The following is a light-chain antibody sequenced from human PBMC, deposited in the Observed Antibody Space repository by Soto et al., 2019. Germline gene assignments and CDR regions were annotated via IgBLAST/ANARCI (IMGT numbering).Light chain of an antibody. CDR2: DVS. Sequence: QPVLTQPASVSGSPGQSITISCTGTSSDVGGYNYVSWHQQHPGRAPKVMIYDVSDRPSGVSDRFSGSKSGNTASLTISGLQAEDEADYYCSSYTSSNTPVFGGGTKLTVL. CDR3: SSYTSSNTPV. V-gene: IGLV2-14*03. J-gene: IGLJ2*01. CDR1: SSDVGGYNY.